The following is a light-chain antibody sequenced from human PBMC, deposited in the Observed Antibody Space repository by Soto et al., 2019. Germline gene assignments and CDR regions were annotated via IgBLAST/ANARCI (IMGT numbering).Light chain of an antibody. CDR2: KAS. V-gene: IGKV1-5*03. Sequence: DIHMTQSPSTLSASVGDRVSITCRASQSISSWLAWYQQKPGKAPKLLIYKASSLESGVPSRFSGSGSGTDFTLTISSLQSEDFAVYYCQQYNNWPPLTFGGGTKVDI. J-gene: IGKJ4*01. CDR3: QQYNNWPPLT. CDR1: QSISSW.